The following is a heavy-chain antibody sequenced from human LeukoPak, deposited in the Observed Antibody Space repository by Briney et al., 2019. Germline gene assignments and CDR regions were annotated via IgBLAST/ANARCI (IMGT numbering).Heavy chain of an antibody. CDR3: ARVRSWSGYFDY. D-gene: IGHD1-14*01. CDR2: IYYSGST. Sequence: SETLSLTCTVSGGSINSYYWSWIRQPPGKGLEWNGYIYYSGSTYYNASLKSLVTISVDTSKNQFSLKLSSVTAADTAVYYCARVRSWSGYFDYWGQGTLVTVSS. V-gene: IGHV4-59*01. J-gene: IGHJ4*02. CDR1: GGSINSYY.